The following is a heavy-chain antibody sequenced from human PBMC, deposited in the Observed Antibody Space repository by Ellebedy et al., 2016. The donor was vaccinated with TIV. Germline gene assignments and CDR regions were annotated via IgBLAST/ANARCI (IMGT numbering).Heavy chain of an antibody. CDR3: ARGTWFGELSSPDH. D-gene: IGHD3-10*01. CDR2: INVGNGNT. CDR1: GYTFTSYA. J-gene: IGHJ4*02. V-gene: IGHV1-3*01. Sequence: AASVKVSCKASGYTFTSYAMHWVRQAPGQRLEWMGYINVGNGNTKYSQKFQGRVTITRDTSASTVYMELSSLRSEDTAIYYCARGTWFGELSSPDHWGQGTLVTVSS.